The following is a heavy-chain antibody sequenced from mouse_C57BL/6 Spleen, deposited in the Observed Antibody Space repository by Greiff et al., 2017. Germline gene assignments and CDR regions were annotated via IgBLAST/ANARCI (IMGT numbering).Heavy chain of an antibody. V-gene: IGHV1-19*01. J-gene: IGHJ2*01. CDR2: INPYNGGT. D-gene: IGHD1-1*01. Sequence: VQLKQSGPVLVKPGASVKMSCKASGYTFTDYYMNWVKQSHGKSLEWIGVINPYNGGTSYNQKFKGKATLTVDKSSSTAYMELNSLTSEDSAVYYCARGGLTTDYFDYWGQGTTLTVSS. CDR1: GYTFTDYY. CDR3: ARGGLTTDYFDY.